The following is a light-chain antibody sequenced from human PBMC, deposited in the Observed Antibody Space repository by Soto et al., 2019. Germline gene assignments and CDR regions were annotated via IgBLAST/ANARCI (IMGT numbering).Light chain of an antibody. V-gene: IGLV7-46*01. CDR2: DTN. CDR1: TGTVTSGHL. Sequence: QAVVTQEPSLTVSPGETVTLTCGSSTGTVTSGHLPYWFQQKPGQAPRTLIYDTNNKHSWTPARFSGSLLGGKAALTLSGAQTEDAAEYYCLFSYSGARMVFGGGTKLTVL. CDR3: LFSYSGARMV. J-gene: IGLJ2*01.